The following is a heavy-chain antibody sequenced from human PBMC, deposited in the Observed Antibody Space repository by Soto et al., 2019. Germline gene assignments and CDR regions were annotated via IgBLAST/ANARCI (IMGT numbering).Heavy chain of an antibody. V-gene: IGHV3-30*18. D-gene: IGHD2-2*01. Sequence: QVQLVESGGGMVQPGRSLRLSCAASGFTFSSYGMHWVRQAPGKGLEWVAVISDDGSNKYYADSVKGRFTISRDNSKNTLYLQMNSLRAEDTAVYYCANYCRSTSCFSGGLEHWGQGTLVTVSS. J-gene: IGHJ5*02. CDR2: ISDDGSNK. CDR3: ANYCRSTSCFSGGLEH. CDR1: GFTFSSYG.